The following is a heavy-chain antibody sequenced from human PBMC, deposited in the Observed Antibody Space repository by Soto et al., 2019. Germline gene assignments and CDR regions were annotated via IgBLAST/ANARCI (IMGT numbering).Heavy chain of an antibody. CDR2: VHYTGTT. J-gene: IGHJ3*02. CDR3: ARGTSDSWIRAFDI. V-gene: IGHV4-59*01. CDR1: GGSLSSYY. D-gene: IGHD6-13*01. Sequence: SRPLSLSCSVSGGSLSSYYWNWIRQPPGKGLEWIGYVHYTGTTNYNPSLKSRVTMSGDTSKRQFSLKLSSVTAADTAMYYCARGTSDSWIRAFDIWGQGIMVTVSS.